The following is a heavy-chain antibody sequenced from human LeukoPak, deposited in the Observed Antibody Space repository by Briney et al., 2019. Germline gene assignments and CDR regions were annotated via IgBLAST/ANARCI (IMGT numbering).Heavy chain of an antibody. CDR3: ATPPRGAAAFDY. D-gene: IGHD6-13*01. J-gene: IGHJ4*02. V-gene: IGHV1-24*01. CDR1: GYTLTELS. Sequence: GASVKVSCKVSGYTLTELSMHWVRQAPGKGLEWMGGFDPEDGETIYAQKFQGRVTMTEDTSTDTAYTELSSLRSGDTAVYYCATPPRGAAAFDYWGQGTLVTVSS. CDR2: FDPEDGET.